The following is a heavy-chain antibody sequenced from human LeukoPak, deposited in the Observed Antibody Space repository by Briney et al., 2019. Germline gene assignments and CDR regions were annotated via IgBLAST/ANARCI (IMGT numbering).Heavy chain of an antibody. J-gene: IGHJ4*02. Sequence: PGGSLRLSCAASGFTFNSYSMNWVRQAPGKGLEWVSYIGSSGSNIYYADSVKGRFTISRDNAKNSLYLQINSLRDEDTAVYYCARDLYGSGSPFDYWGQGTLVTVS. D-gene: IGHD3-10*01. CDR3: ARDLYGSGSPFDY. CDR2: IGSSGSNI. V-gene: IGHV3-48*02. CDR1: GFTFNSYS.